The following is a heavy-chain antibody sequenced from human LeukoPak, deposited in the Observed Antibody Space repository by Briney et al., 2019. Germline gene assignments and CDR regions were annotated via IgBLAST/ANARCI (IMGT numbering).Heavy chain of an antibody. Sequence: SETLSLTCSVSGVSISDYYWNWIRQPPGKGLEWIGYIYYSGSTTYNPTLKSRVTMSVDTAKNQFSLQVRSVTAADTAVYYCARGDFCSKSNCYLRPMDVWGKGTTVTVSS. CDR2: IYYSGST. CDR3: ARGDFCSKSNCYLRPMDV. V-gene: IGHV4-59*01. CDR1: GVSISDYY. D-gene: IGHD3-3*01. J-gene: IGHJ6*03.